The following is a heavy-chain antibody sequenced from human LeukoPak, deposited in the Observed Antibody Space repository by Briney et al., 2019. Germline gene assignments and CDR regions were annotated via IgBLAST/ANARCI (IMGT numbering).Heavy chain of an antibody. CDR1: GFTFSSYS. J-gene: IGHJ4*02. V-gene: IGHV3-48*01. CDR2: ISSSSSTI. CDR3: AKVPSSSSNVY. Sequence: GGSLRLSCAASGFTFSSYSMNWVRQAPGKGLEWVSYISSSSSTIYYADSVKGRFTISRDNAKSSLYLQMNSLRAEDTAVYYCAKVPSSSSNVYWGQGTLVTVSS. D-gene: IGHD6-6*01.